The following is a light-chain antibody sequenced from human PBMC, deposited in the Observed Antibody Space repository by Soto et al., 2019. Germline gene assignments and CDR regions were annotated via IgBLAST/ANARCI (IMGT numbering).Light chain of an antibody. V-gene: IGKV4-1*01. CDR2: WAS. Sequence: DIVMTQSPDSLAVSLGDRATINCKSSQSILYSSNNKNYLAWYQQRPGQPPKLLIYWASIRESGVPDRFSGSGSGTDFTLTISSLQAEDVAVYYCQQYYSTLWTFGQGTKV. CDR1: QSILYSSNNKNY. J-gene: IGKJ1*01. CDR3: QQYYSTLWT.